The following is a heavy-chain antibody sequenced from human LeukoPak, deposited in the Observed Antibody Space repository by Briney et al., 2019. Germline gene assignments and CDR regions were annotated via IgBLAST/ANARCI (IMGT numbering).Heavy chain of an antibody. CDR1: GFTLSNYW. D-gene: IGHD3-10*01. J-gene: IGHJ4*02. CDR2: IKQDGSEK. Sequence: PGGSLRLSCAASGFTLSNYWMSRVRQAPGKGLEWVANIKQDGSEKYIVDSVKGRFTLSRDNAKNSLYLQMNSLRAEDTAVYYCARDSVVRGAPEFDYWGQGTLVTVSS. V-gene: IGHV3-7*01. CDR3: ARDSVVRGAPEFDY.